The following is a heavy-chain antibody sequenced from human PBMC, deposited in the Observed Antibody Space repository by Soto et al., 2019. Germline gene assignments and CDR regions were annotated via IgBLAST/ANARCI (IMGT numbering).Heavy chain of an antibody. CDR2: INPNSGGT. CDR3: ASQSGSSWLGY. J-gene: IGHJ4*02. Sequence: QVQLVQSGAEVKKPGASVKVSCKASGYTFTGYYMHWVRQAPGQGLEWMGWINPNSGGTNYAQKCQGRVTMTRDTSISTAYMELSRLRSDDTAVYYCASQSGSSWLGYWGQGTLVTVSS. CDR1: GYTFTGYY. D-gene: IGHD6-13*01. V-gene: IGHV1-2*02.